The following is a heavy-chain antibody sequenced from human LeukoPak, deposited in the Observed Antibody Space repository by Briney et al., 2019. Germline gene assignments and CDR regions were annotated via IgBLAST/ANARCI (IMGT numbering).Heavy chain of an antibody. CDR1: GGSISSYY. CDR2: IYYSGST. CDR3: ARHGTRYSVHAFDI. Sequence: SETLSLTCTVSGGSISSYYWSWIRQPPGKGLEWIGYIYYSGSTNYNPSLKSRVTISVDTSKNQFSLKLSSVTAADTAVYYCARHGTRYSVHAFDIWGQGTMVTVSS. D-gene: IGHD5/OR15-5a*01. V-gene: IGHV4-59*08. J-gene: IGHJ3*02.